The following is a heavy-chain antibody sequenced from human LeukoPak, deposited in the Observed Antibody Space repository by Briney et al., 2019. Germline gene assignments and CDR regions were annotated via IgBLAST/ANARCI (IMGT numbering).Heavy chain of an antibody. CDR2: INHSGSA. V-gene: IGHV4-34*01. CDR3: ARVLGTYFDY. CDR1: GGSFSGYY. Sequence: SETLSLTCAVYGGSFSGYYWSWIRQPPGRGLEWIGEINHSGSANYNPSLKSRVTISVDTSKNQFSLKVSSVTAADAAVYYCARVLGTYFDYWGQGILVTVSS. J-gene: IGHJ4*02. D-gene: IGHD7-27*01.